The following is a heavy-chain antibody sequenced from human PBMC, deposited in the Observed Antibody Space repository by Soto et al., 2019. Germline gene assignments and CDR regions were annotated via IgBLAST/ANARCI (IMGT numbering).Heavy chain of an antibody. V-gene: IGHV3-30-3*01. D-gene: IGHD3-3*01. CDR1: GFAFNIYA. J-gene: IGHJ4*02. CDR2: ISHDGTNR. Sequence: LRLSCAASGFAFNIYAIHWVRQSPGKGLEWVAVISHDGTNRYYTDSVRGRFTISRDNSKNTVYLEMDSLRADDTAVYYCARSSGVPTPDFDYWGQGTLVTVSS. CDR3: ARSSGVPTPDFDY.